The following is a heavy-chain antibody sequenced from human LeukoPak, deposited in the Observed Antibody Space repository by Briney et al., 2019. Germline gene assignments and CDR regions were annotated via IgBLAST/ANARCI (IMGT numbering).Heavy chain of an antibody. CDR3: ARMRVGADIDY. CDR2: IDWVDDK. V-gene: IGHV2-70*11. CDR1: GFSLSTSGMC. Sequence: SGPALVKPTHTHSPTCTFSGFSLSTSGMCVSWIRQPPGKALEWLARIDWVDDKYYSTSLKTRLTISKDTSKNQVVLTMTNMDSVATASFSCARMRVGADIDYWGQGTLVTVSS. D-gene: IGHD1-26*01. J-gene: IGHJ4*02.